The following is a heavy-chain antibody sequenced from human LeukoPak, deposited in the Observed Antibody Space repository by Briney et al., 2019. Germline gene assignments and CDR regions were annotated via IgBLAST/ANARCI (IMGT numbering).Heavy chain of an antibody. V-gene: IGHV1-69*13. CDR3: ARDTEVTMVRGVIISSAFDI. J-gene: IGHJ3*02. Sequence: SVKVSCKASGGTFSSYAISWVRQAPGQGLEWMGGIIPIFGTANYAQKFQGRVTITADESTSTAYMELSSLRSEDTAVYYCARDTEVTMVRGVIISSAFDIWGQGTMVTVSS. D-gene: IGHD3-10*01. CDR2: IIPIFGTA. CDR1: GGTFSSYA.